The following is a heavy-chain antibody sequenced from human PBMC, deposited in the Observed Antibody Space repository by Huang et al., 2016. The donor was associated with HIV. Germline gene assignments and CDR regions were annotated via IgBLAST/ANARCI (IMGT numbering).Heavy chain of an antibody. J-gene: IGHJ4*02. V-gene: IGHV2-5*02. Sequence: QITLKESGPTLVKPTQTLTLTCTFSGFSLTSSGVAVGWIRQPPGKALEWLALIYWDNEERFSPSLKTRLTITKDTPKNELVLTMTNMDPVDTATYYCVHRLRYGKWYVDYWGQGVLVTVSS. CDR3: VHRLRYGKWYVDY. D-gene: IGHD6-13*01. CDR2: IYWDNEE. CDR1: GFSLTSSGVA.